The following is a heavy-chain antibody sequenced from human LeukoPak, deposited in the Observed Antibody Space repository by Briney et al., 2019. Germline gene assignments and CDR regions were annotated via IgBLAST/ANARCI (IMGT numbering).Heavy chain of an antibody. J-gene: IGHJ2*01. CDR2: ISGSGGST. CDR3: AKVDYYDSSGYYYPRGWYFDL. CDR1: GYSFTSYW. Sequence: GESLKISCKGPGYSFTSYWIGWVRQAPGKGLEWVSAISGSGGSTYYADSVKGRFTISRDNSKNTLYLQMNSLRAEDTAVYYCAKVDYYDSSGYYYPRGWYFDLWGRGTLVTVSS. D-gene: IGHD3-22*01. V-gene: IGHV3-23*01.